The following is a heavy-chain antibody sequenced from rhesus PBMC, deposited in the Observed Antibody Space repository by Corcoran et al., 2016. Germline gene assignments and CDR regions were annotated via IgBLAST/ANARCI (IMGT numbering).Heavy chain of an antibody. V-gene: IGHV4-127*01. CDR3: ASAYCTGSGCYPFDY. CDR2: IGGSSGSN. J-gene: IGHJ4*01. D-gene: IGHD2-21*01. Sequence: QVQLQESGPGLVKPSETLSLTCAVSGYSISSGSGWSWIRQPPGRGLEWIGYIGGSSGSNNYNPSLNSRVTISKDTSKNQFSLKRRAVTAADTAVYYCASAYCTGSGCYPFDYWGQGVLVTVSS. CDR1: GYSISSGSG.